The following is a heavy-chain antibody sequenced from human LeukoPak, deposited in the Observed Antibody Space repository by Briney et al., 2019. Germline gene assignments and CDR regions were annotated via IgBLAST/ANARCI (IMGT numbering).Heavy chain of an antibody. J-gene: IGHJ3*02. Sequence: ASVKVSCKASGYTFTGYYMHWVRQAPGQGLEWMGWINANSGGTHYAQKFQGRVTMTRDTSISTAYMELSRLRSDDTAVYYCARDLTYYDFWSGYYDAFDIWGQGTMVTVSS. V-gene: IGHV1-2*02. CDR3: ARDLTYYDFWSGYYDAFDI. CDR1: GYTFTGYY. D-gene: IGHD3-3*01. CDR2: INANSGGT.